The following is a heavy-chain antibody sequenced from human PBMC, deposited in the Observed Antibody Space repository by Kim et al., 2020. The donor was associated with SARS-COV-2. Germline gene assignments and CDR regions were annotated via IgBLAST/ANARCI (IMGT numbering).Heavy chain of an antibody. V-gene: IGHV3-15*01. J-gene: IGHJ4*02. CDR3: TTDRYYSDSGGPPN. Sequence: AAPVKGRFTISRDDSKNTLYLQMNSLKTEDTAVYYCTTDRYYSDSGGPPNWGQGTLVTVSS. D-gene: IGHD3-10*01.